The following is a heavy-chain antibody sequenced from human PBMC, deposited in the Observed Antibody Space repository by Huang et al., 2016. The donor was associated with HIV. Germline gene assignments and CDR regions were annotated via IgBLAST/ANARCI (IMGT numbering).Heavy chain of an antibody. CDR1: GGSFTGNY. J-gene: IGHJ6*02. Sequence: QMQLQQRGAGLLKPSETLSLTCGVSGGSFTGNYLTWIRQAPGKGLEWIGEVNDRGDTNYHPSLNGRVTISLDKANRELSLNLRSVTAADTAVYYCARQWTILEWLLGLDVWGQGTTVIVSS. D-gene: IGHD3-3*01. CDR2: VNDRGDT. CDR3: ARQWTILEWLLGLDV. V-gene: IGHV4-34*02.